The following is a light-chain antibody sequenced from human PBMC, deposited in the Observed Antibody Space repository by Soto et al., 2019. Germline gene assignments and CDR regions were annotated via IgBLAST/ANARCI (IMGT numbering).Light chain of an antibody. CDR1: QSLFPISDKKDY. V-gene: IGKV4-1*01. CDR2: WAS. Sequence: DIVMTQSPESLAVSLGERATIKCKSSQSLFPISDKKDYLAWYQQKSGQSPKLLIYWASSRESGVPDRFSGSGSGTDFTLTISSLQAEDVAVYYCQQYFLSPITFGQGTRLEIK. J-gene: IGKJ5*01. CDR3: QQYFLSPIT.